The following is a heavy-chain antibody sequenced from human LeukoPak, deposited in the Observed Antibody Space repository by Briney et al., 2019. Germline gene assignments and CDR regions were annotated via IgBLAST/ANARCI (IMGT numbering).Heavy chain of an antibody. CDR3: ARSIRYYGSGSYYQRYWYFDL. Sequence: SETLSLTCTVSGGSVSSGSYYWSWIRQPPGKGLEWIGYIYYSGSTNYNPSLKSRVTISVDTSKNQFSLKLRSVTAADPAVYYCARSIRYYGSGSYYQRYWYFDLWGRGTLVTVSS. V-gene: IGHV4-61*01. D-gene: IGHD3-10*01. J-gene: IGHJ2*01. CDR1: GGSVSSGSYY. CDR2: IYYSGST.